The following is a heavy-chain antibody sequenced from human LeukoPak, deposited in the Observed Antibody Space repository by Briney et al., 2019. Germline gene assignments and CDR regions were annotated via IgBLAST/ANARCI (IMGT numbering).Heavy chain of an antibody. J-gene: IGHJ4*02. Sequence: GASVKVSCKASGYTFTSYGISWVRQAPGQGLEWMGWISAYNCNTHNAQKLQGRVTMITDTSPSTAYMELRSLGSDDTAVYYWAREPDDSSGYGDYWGQGTLVTVSS. CDR1: GYTFTSYG. CDR3: AREPDDSSGYGDY. D-gene: IGHD3-22*01. V-gene: IGHV1-18*01. CDR2: ISAYNCNT.